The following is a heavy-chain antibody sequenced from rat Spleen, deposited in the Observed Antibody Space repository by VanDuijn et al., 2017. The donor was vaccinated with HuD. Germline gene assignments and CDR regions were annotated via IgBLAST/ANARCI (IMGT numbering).Heavy chain of an antibody. V-gene: IGHV5-31*01. CDR3: ATEPLNYGGPHWFAY. CDR1: GFTFNNYW. D-gene: IGHD1-11*01. J-gene: IGHJ3*01. Sequence: EVQLVESGGGLVQPGRSLKLSCVASGFTFNNYWMTWIRQAPGKGLEWVASITNAAGKVYYPDSVKGRFTISRDIAQNTLYLQMNSPRSEDTATYYCATEPLNYGGPHWFAYWGQGTLVAVSS. CDR2: ITNAAGKV.